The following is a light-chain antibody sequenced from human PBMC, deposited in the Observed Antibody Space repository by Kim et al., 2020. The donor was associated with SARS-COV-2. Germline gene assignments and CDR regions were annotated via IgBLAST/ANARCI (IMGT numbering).Light chain of an antibody. CDR1: QSLYHY. Sequence: AAVGGRVTRPWRASQSLYHYLNWYQQNLGKAPKLLIYATSSLQSGVPSRFSGSRSGTDFTLTINDLQPEDFATYYCQQSNMTPLTFGGGTKVDIK. CDR3: QQSNMTPLT. J-gene: IGKJ4*01. CDR2: ATS. V-gene: IGKV1-39*01.